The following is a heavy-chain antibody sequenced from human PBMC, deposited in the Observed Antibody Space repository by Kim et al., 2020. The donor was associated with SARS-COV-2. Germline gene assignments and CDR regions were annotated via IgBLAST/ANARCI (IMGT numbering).Heavy chain of an antibody. J-gene: IGHJ5*02. V-gene: IGHV3-7*01. Sequence: ASVGGRFTISRDTDTNAMYLQMNSRRAEDTAVYYCGRLSRGGASYDAWGQGTLVTVSS. D-gene: IGHD3-10*01. CDR3: GRLSRGGASYDA.